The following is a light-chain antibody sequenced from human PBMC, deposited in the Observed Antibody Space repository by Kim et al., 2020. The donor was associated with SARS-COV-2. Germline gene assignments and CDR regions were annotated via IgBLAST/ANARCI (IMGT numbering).Light chain of an antibody. CDR3: QQFKKWPRA. CDR2: AAS. CDR1: GSVSDD. Sequence: VSPGAGATLSCRASGSVSDDLLWYQQRPGQPPRLLIYAASTRAAGIPARFSGSGSGTEFTLTISSLQSEDFAIYYCQQFKKWPRAFGQGTKVDIK. V-gene: IGKV3-15*01. J-gene: IGKJ1*01.